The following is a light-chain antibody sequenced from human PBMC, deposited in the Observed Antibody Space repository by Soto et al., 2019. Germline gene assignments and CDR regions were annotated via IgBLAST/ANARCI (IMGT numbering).Light chain of an antibody. Sequence: EIVLTQSPATLSLSPGERATLSCRASQSVSSYLAWYQQKPGQAPRLLIYDASNRATGIPARFSASGSGTDFTPTISRLEPEDFAVYYCQQRSHWPPITFGQGTRLEIK. CDR1: QSVSSY. CDR3: QQRSHWPPIT. J-gene: IGKJ5*01. CDR2: DAS. V-gene: IGKV3-11*01.